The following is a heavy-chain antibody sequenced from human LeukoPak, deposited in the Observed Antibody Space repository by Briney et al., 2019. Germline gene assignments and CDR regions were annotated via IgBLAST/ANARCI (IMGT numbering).Heavy chain of an antibody. J-gene: IGHJ4*02. CDR1: GFTFRSYA. Sequence: GGSLRLSCAVSGFTFRSYAMSWVRQAPGKGLEWVSAISGSGGSTSYADSVKGRFTISRDNSKTTLYLQMNSLRAQDTAVYYFAKDREETAMVVDYWGQGTLVTVSS. CDR3: AKDREETAMVVDY. D-gene: IGHD5-18*01. CDR2: ISGSGGST. V-gene: IGHV3-23*01.